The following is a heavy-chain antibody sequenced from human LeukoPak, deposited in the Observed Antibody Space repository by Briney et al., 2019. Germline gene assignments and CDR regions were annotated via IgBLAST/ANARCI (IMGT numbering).Heavy chain of an antibody. J-gene: IGHJ6*04. Sequence: GSLRLSCAASGFTFSSYEVNWVRQAPGKGLEGVSYISSSGSTIYYADSVKGRFTISRDNAKNSLYLQMNSLRAEDTAVYYCAELGITMIGGVWGKGTTVTISS. CDR3: AELGITMIGGV. D-gene: IGHD3-10*02. CDR1: GFTFSSYE. V-gene: IGHV3-48*03. CDR2: ISSSGSTI.